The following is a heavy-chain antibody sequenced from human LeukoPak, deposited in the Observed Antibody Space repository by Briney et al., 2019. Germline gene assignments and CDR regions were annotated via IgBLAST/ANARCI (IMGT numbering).Heavy chain of an antibody. CDR3: ARGGYYDSSGYYDFDY. J-gene: IGHJ4*02. CDR1: GGSISSYY. CDR2: IYHSGST. D-gene: IGHD3-22*01. Sequence: SETLSLTCTVSGGSISSYYWSWIRQPPGKGLEWIGYIYHSGSTNYNPSLTSRVTISVDTSKNQFSLKLSSVTAADTAVYYCARGGYYDSSGYYDFDYWGQGTLVTVSS. V-gene: IGHV4-59*01.